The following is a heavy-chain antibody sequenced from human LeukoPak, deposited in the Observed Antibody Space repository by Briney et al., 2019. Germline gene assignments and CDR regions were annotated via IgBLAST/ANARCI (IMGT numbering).Heavy chain of an antibody. D-gene: IGHD2-2*01. CDR2: ISGSGGST. CDR3: VKGRPLGYCSSSSCSEWFDP. J-gene: IGHJ5*02. Sequence: GGSLRLSCAASGFTFSSYAMSWVRQAPGKGLEWVSAISGSGGSTYYADSVKGRFTISRDNSKNTLSLQMDSLRAEDTAVYYCVKGRPLGYCSSSSCSEWFDPWGRGTLVTVSS. CDR1: GFTFSSYA. V-gene: IGHV3-23*01.